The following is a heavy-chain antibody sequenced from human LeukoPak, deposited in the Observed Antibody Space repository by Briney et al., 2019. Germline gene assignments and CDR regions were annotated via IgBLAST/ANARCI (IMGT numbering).Heavy chain of an antibody. CDR3: AKDLGTDYGDYFDY. CDR2: ISSSGSTI. CDR1: GFTFSSYE. Sequence: GGSLRLSCAASGFTFSSYEMNWVRQAPGKGLEWVSYISSSGSTIYYADSVKGRFTISRDNAKNSLYLQMNSLRAEDTAVYYCAKDLGTDYGDYFDYWGQGTLVTVPS. J-gene: IGHJ4*02. V-gene: IGHV3-48*03. D-gene: IGHD4-17*01.